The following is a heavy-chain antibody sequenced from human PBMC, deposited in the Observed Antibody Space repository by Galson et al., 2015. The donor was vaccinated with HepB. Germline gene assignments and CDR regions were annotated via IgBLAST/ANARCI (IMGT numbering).Heavy chain of an antibody. D-gene: IGHD3-3*01. CDR2: ISDDGYTK. J-gene: IGHJ4*02. CDR1: GFTFSNYV. V-gene: IGHV3-30*18. Sequence: SLRLSCAASGFTFSNYVMHWVRQAPGKGLEWVALISDDGYTKYYADSVKARFSISRDNSKNTLYLQMNSLRAEETAVYYSANDFSRVWSVYDTDDWGQGTLVTVSS. CDR3: ANDFSRVWSVYDTDD.